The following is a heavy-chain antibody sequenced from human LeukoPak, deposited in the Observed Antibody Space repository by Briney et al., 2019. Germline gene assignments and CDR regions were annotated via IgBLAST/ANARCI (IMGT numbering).Heavy chain of an antibody. D-gene: IGHD4-17*01. J-gene: IGHJ4*02. CDR3: PRGTVTTEYFDY. CDR1: GGAISSSSNY. V-gene: IGHV4-61*05. Sequence: PSETLSLTCTVSGGAISSSSNYWGWNRQPPGKGLEWIGYIYYTGSTNYNPSLKSRVTISVDTSKNQFSLKLSSVTAADTAMYYCPRGTVTTEYFDYWGQGTLATVSS. CDR2: IYYTGST.